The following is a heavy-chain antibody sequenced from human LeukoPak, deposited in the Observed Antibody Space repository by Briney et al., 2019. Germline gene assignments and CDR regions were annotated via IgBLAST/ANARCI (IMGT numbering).Heavy chain of an antibody. D-gene: IGHD3-3*01. CDR1: GGSISSSNW. V-gene: IGHV4-4*02. CDR2: IYHSGST. Sequence: PSETLSLTCAVSGGSISSSNWWSWVRQPPGKGLEWIGEIYHSGSTNYNPSLKSRVTISVDKSKNQFSLKLSSVTAADTAVYYCARLGSFFGETHYYMDVWGKGTTVTVSS. J-gene: IGHJ6*03. CDR3: ARLGSFFGETHYYMDV.